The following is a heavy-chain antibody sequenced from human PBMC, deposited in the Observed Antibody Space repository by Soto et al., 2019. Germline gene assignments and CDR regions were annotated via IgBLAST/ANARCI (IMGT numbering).Heavy chain of an antibody. CDR1: GGSFSGYY. J-gene: IGHJ4*02. D-gene: IGHD3-22*01. V-gene: IGHV4-34*01. CDR3: ARALPRTMIVSKGGAGFDY. Sequence: PSETLSLTCAVYGGSFSGYYWSWIRQPPGKGLEWIGEINHSGSTNYNPSLKSRVTISVDTSKNQFSLKLSSVTAADTAVYYCARALPRTMIVSKGGAGFDYWGQGTLVTVSS. CDR2: INHSGST.